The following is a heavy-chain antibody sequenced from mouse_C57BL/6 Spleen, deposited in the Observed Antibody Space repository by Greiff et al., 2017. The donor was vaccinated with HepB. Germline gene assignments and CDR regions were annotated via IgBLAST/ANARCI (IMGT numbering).Heavy chain of an antibody. J-gene: IGHJ2*01. V-gene: IGHV3-8*01. CDR1: GYSITSDY. D-gene: IGHD1-1*01. Sequence: DVKLQESGPGLAKPSQTLSLTCSVTGYSITSDYWNWIRKFPGNKLEYMGYISYSGSTYYNPSLKSRISITRATSKNQYSLQLNSVTTEDTATYYCARTYGSSYEDYFDYWGQGTTLTVSS. CDR2: ISYSGST. CDR3: ARTYGSSYEDYFDY.